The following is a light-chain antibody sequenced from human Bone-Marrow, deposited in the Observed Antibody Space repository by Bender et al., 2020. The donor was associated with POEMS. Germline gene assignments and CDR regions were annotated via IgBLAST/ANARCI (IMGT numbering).Light chain of an antibody. CDR2: EVS. CDR3: CSYAGSYTFV. CDR1: SSDVGSYNL. V-gene: IGLV2-23*02. Sequence: QSALSQPASVSGSPGQSITISCTGTSSDVGSYNLVSWYQQHPGKAPKLLISEVSERPSGVSPRFSGSKSGNTASLTISGLQAEDEADYYCCSYAGSYTFVFGHATKVTVL. J-gene: IGLJ1*01.